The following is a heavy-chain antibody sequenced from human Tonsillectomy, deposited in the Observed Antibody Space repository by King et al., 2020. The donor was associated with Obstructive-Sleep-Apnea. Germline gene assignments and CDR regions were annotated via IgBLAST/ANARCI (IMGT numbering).Heavy chain of an antibody. D-gene: IGHD2-2*01. CDR2: IYYSGST. CDR3: ARASDRPYQPYNWFDP. V-gene: IGHV4-59*01. CDR1: GGSISSYY. J-gene: IGHJ5*02. Sequence: QLQESGPGLVKPSETLSLTCTVSGGSISSYYWSWIRQPPGKGLEWIGYIYYSGSTNYNPSLKSRVTISVDTSKNQFSLKLSSVTAADTAVYYCARASDRPYQPYNWFDPWGQGTLVTVSS.